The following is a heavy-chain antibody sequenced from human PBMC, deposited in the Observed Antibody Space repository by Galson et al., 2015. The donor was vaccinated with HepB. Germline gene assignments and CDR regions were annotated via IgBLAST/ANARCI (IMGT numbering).Heavy chain of an antibody. CDR1: DYIFTNFG. CDR3: ARARYTTSPPDY. J-gene: IGHJ4*02. CDR2: ISAYNGNT. V-gene: IGHV1-18*04. Sequence: SVKVSCKASDYIFTNFGISWVRQAPGQGLEWMGWISAYNGNTNYAQNFQGRVTMTTDTSTSTAYMVLRSLRSDDTAIYYCARARYTTSPPDYWGQGTLVTVSS. D-gene: IGHD2-2*02.